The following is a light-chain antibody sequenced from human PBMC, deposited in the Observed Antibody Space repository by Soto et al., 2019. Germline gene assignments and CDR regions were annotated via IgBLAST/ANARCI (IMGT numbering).Light chain of an antibody. CDR3: SSYTTSTTRII. V-gene: IGLV2-11*01. CDR2: DVS. CDR1: SSDVDGFNY. J-gene: IGLJ2*01. Sequence: QSALTQPRSVSGSPGQSVTVSCTGISSDVDGFNYVSWYQHHPGKAPKLIIYDVSQRPSGVPDRFSGSKSANSASLTISGLQAEDEADYYCSSYTTSTTRIIFGGGTKLTVL.